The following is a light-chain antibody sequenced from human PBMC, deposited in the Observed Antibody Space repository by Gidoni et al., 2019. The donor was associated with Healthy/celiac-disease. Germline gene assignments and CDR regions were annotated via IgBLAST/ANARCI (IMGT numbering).Light chain of an antibody. Sequence: DIVMTQSPDSLTVSLGERATINCKSSQSILHSSNNTNHLAWYQQKPGQPPKLLIYWASTRESGVPDRFSGSGSGTDFTLTISSLQAEDVAVYYCQQYFSTPLTFXGXTKVEIK. CDR3: QQYFSTPLT. J-gene: IGKJ4*01. CDR1: QSILHSSNNTNH. CDR2: WAS. V-gene: IGKV4-1*01.